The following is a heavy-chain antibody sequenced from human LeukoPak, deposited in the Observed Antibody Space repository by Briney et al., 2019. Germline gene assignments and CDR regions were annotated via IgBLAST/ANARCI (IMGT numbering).Heavy chain of an antibody. CDR3: ARVSRWFGEPHIDY. CDR1: GFTVSSNY. J-gene: IGHJ4*02. D-gene: IGHD3-10*01. Sequence: GGSLRLSCAASGFTVSSNYMSWVRQAPGKGVEWVSVIYSGGSTYYADSVKGRFTISRDNSKNPLYLQMNSLRAEDTAVYYCARVSRWFGEPHIDYWGQGTLVTVSS. CDR2: IYSGGST. V-gene: IGHV3-53*01.